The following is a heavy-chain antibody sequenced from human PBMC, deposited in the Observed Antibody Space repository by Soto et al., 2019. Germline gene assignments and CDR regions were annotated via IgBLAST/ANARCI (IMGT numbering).Heavy chain of an antibody. CDR2: IYYSGST. Sequence: SETLSLTCTVSGGSISSGGYYWSWIRQHPGKGLEWIGHIYYSGSTYYNPSLKSRVTISIDTSKNQFSLKLSSVTAADTAVYYCARARRYYDSSGYSNWFDPWGQGTLVTVSS. V-gene: IGHV4-31*03. CDR1: GGSISSGGYY. D-gene: IGHD3-22*01. J-gene: IGHJ5*02. CDR3: ARARRYYDSSGYSNWFDP.